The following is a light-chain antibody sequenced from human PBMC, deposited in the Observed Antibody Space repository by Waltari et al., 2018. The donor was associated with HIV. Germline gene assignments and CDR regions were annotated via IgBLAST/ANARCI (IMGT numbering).Light chain of an antibody. Sequence: DIVMTQSPLSLPVTPGAPASISCTSSQSLLHSNGYNYLDWYLQQPGQSPQLLIYLGSNRASGVPDRFSGSGSGTDFTLKISRVEAEDVGVYYCMQALHTPLAFGGGTKVEIK. CDR3: MQALHTPLA. CDR2: LGS. J-gene: IGKJ4*01. V-gene: IGKV2-28*01. CDR1: QSLLHSNGYNY.